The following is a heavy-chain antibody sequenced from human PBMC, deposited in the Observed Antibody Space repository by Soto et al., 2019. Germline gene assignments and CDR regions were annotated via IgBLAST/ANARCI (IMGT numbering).Heavy chain of an antibody. J-gene: IGHJ3*02. CDR3: ARAQPDYAYIWGGPFDI. CDR2: TYYRSRWYN. Sequence: SQTLSLTCVISWDSVSSNSAACNWIRPSPSRGLEWLGRTYYRSRWYNDYAVSVRSRITVNADTSKNQFSLHLNSVTPEDTAVYYCARAQPDYAYIWGGPFDIWGQGTVVTVSS. CDR1: WDSVSSNSAA. V-gene: IGHV6-1*01. D-gene: IGHD3-16*01.